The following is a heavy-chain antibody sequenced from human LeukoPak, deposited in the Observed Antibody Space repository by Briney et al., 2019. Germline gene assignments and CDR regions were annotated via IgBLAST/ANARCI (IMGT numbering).Heavy chain of an antibody. V-gene: IGHV1-2*02. J-gene: IGHJ4*02. CDR2: INPNSGGT. Sequence: GASVKVSYKASGYTFTGYYMHWVRQAPGQGLEWMGWINPNSGGTNYAQKFQGRVTMTRDTSISTAYMELSRLRSDDTAVYYCARVTGGYDLFDYWGQGTLVTVSS. CDR3: ARVTGGYDLFDY. CDR1: GYTFTGYY. D-gene: IGHD5-12*01.